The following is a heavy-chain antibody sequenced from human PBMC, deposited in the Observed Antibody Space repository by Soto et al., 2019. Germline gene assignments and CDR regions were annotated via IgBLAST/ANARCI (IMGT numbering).Heavy chain of an antibody. CDR3: ASTHGWGYPAFDS. D-gene: IGHD3-10*01. CDR1: GDTFNFYS. J-gene: IGHJ4*02. CDR2: VNPILSMS. Sequence: QVQLVQSGAEVKSAGSSVKVSCKASGDTFNFYSINWVRQAPGLGLEWVGRVNPILSMSNYAQRFQGRVPMTADKSTGTAYKERRSMSSEDTAIYYCASTHGWGYPAFDSWGQGALVTDSS. V-gene: IGHV1-69*02.